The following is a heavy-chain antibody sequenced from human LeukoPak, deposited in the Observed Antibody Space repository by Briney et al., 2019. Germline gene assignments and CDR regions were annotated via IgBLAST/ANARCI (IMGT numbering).Heavy chain of an antibody. CDR2: IYYSGST. J-gene: IGHJ6*02. CDR3: ARDTYCSSTSCYVGDYYYGMDV. D-gene: IGHD2-2*01. V-gene: IGHV4-59*01. CDR1: GFSISSYY. Sequence: AETLSLTCTASGFSISSYYWSWIRQPPGKGLEWIGYIYYSGSTNYNPSLKSRVTISVDTSKNQFSLKLSSVTAADTAVYYCARDTYCSSTSCYVGDYYYGMDVWGQGTTVTVSS.